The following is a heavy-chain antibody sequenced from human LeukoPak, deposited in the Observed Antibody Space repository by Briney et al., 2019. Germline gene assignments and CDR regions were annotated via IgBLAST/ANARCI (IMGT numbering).Heavy chain of an antibody. V-gene: IGHV3-23*01. J-gene: IGHJ6*02. CDR1: GFTFSSYA. Sequence: GGSLRLSCAASGFTFSSYAMSWVRQAPGKGLEWVSGISGSGGSTYYADSVKGRFTISRDNSKNTLYLQVNSLRAEDTAIYYCAKVKDYYYYGMDVWGQGTTVTVSS. CDR2: ISGSGGST. CDR3: AKVKDYYYYGMDV.